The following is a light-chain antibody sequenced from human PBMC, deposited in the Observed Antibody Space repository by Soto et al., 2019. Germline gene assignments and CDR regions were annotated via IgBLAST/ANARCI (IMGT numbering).Light chain of an antibody. CDR1: QSVTSY. Sequence: ELVVTQSQVNMSMSPWERATFICAASQSVTSYYLAWYQQKPGQAPRLLIYDASNRATGIPARFSGSGSGTDFTLTISSLEPEDFAVYYCQQRSNWPPITFGQGTRLEF. CDR2: DAS. V-gene: IGKV3-11*01. J-gene: IGKJ5*01. CDR3: QQRSNWPPIT.